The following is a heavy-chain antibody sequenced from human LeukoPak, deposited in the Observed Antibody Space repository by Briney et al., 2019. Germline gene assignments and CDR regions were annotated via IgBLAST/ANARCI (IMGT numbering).Heavy chain of an antibody. CDR3: ARVAEHGYSSGWFDAFDI. CDR1: GDSISSSSYY. D-gene: IGHD6-19*01. CDR2: IYYSGST. J-gene: IGHJ3*02. Sequence: SETLSLTCTVSGDSISSSSYYWGWIRQPPGKGLEWIGSIYYSGSTYYNPSLKSRVTISVDTSKNQFSLKLSSVTAADTAVYYCARVAEHGYSSGWFDAFDIWGQGTMVTVSS. V-gene: IGHV4-39*07.